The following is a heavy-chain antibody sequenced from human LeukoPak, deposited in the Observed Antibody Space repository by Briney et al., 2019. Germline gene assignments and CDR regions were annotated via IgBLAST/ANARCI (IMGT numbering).Heavy chain of an antibody. Sequence: SETLSLTCTVSDDSITTYYWSWIRQPPGKGLEWIGYIYYSGSTYYNPSLKSRVTISVDTSKNQFSLKLSSVTAADTAVYYCARGTDWGQGTLVTVSS. V-gene: IGHV4-30-4*08. CDR3: ARGTD. J-gene: IGHJ4*02. CDR1: DDSITTYY. CDR2: IYYSGST.